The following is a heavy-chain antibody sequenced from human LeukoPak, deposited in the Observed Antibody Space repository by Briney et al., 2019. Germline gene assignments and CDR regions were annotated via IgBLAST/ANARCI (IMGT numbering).Heavy chain of an antibody. J-gene: IGHJ3*02. D-gene: IGHD5-12*01. V-gene: IGHV1-69*05. CDR2: IIPIFGTA. CDR3: ARDPGSYEAFDI. CDR1: GGTFSSYA. Sequence: GASAKVSCKASGGTFSSYAISWVRQAPGQGLEWMGRIIPIFGTANYAQKFRGRVTITTDESTSTAYMELSSLRSEDTAVYYCARDPGSYEAFDIWGQGTMVTVSS.